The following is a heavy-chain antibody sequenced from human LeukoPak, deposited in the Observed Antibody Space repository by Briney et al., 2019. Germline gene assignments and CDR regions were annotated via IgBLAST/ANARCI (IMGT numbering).Heavy chain of an antibody. D-gene: IGHD1-26*01. CDR1: GFTFSSYG. CDR2: ISYDGSNK. V-gene: IGHV3-30*03. Sequence: GGSLRLSCAASGFTFSSYGMPWVRQAPGKGLEWVAVISYDGSNKYYADSVKGRFTISRDNSKNTLYLQMNSLRAEDTAVYYCQRQYGGSYYANWFDPWGQGTLVTVSS. J-gene: IGHJ5*02. CDR3: QRQYGGSYYANWFDP.